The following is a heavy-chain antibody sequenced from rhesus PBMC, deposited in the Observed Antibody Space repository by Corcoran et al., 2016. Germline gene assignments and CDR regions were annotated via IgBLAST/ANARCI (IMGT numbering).Heavy chain of an antibody. Sequence: EVQLVESGGGLVQPGGSLRLSCAASGFTFGDSGMHWVRKAPGKGLEWVTTISNTGKTISYADAAKGRFTVSRDNAKNSLSLQMNSLRAEDTAVYYCSRDDYGSDWGQGVLVTVSS. V-gene: IGHV3-7*01. CDR2: ISNTGKTI. D-gene: IGHD4-29*01. CDR3: SRDDYGSD. J-gene: IGHJ4*01. CDR1: GFTFGDSG.